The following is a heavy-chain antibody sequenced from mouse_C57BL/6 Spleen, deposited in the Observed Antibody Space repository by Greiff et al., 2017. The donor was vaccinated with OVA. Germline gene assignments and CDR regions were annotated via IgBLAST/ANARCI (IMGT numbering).Heavy chain of an antibody. CDR3: ARDGVTTVGAFDY. D-gene: IGHD1-1*01. CDR1: GFTFSSYA. Sequence: DVKLVESGGGLVKPGGSLKLSCAASGFTFSSYAMSWVRQTPEKRLEWVATISDGGSYTYYPDNVKGRFTISRDNAKNNLYLQMNHLKSEDTAMYYCARDGVTTVGAFDYWGQGTTLTVSS. J-gene: IGHJ2*01. CDR2: ISDGGSYT. V-gene: IGHV5-4*01.